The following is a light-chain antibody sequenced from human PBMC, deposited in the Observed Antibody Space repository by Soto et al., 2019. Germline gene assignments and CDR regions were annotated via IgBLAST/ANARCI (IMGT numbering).Light chain of an antibody. J-gene: IGLJ3*02. CDR3: SSYTSSSTRV. V-gene: IGLV2-14*01. Sequence: QSVLTQPASVSGSPGQSITISCTGTSSDVGGYNYVSWYQQHPGKAPKLMIYEVSNRPSGVSNRFSGSKSGNTASLTISGLQAEDEADYYCSSYTSSSTRVFGGGTKPTAL. CDR1: SSDVGGYNY. CDR2: EVS.